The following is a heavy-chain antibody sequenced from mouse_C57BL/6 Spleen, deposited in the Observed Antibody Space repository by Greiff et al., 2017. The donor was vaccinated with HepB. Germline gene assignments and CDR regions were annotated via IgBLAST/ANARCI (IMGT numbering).Heavy chain of an antibody. J-gene: IGHJ2*01. D-gene: IGHD1-1*01. Sequence: QVTLKESGPELVKPGASVKISCKASGYAFSSSWMNWVKQRPGKGLEWIGRIYPGDGDTNYNGKFKGKATLTADKSSSTAYMQLSSLTSEDSAVYFCARKNYYGSSSLDYWGQGTTLTVSS. CDR2: IYPGDGDT. CDR3: ARKNYYGSSSLDY. V-gene: IGHV1-82*01. CDR1: GYAFSSSW.